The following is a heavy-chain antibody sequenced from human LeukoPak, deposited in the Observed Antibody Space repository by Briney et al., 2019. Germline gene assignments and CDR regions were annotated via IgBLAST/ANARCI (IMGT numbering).Heavy chain of an antibody. CDR1: GFTFSSYA. CDR2: ISGSGGST. V-gene: IGHV3-23*01. J-gene: IGHJ4*02. CDR3: AKDPFFDY. Sequence: GGSLRLSCAGSGFTFSSYAMTWVRQAPGKGLEWVSGISGSGGSTYYADSVKGRFTISRDNSKNTLYLQMNSLRAEDTAIYYCAKDPFFDYWGQGTLVTVSS.